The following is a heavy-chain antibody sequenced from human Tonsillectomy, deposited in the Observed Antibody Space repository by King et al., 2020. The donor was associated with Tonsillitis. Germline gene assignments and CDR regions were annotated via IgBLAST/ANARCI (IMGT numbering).Heavy chain of an antibody. D-gene: IGHD3-22*01. Sequence: VQLQESGPGLVKPSETLSLTCTVSGGSISSNYWTWIRQPTGKRLEWIGYIYDSGTTNYNPSLESRVTISVDTSKNQFSLKLSSVSAADTAVYYCARDKGDYDSSGYDWGQGTLVTVSS. CDR3: ARDKGDYDSSGYD. V-gene: IGHV4-59*01. J-gene: IGHJ4*02. CDR2: IYDSGTT. CDR1: GGSISSNY.